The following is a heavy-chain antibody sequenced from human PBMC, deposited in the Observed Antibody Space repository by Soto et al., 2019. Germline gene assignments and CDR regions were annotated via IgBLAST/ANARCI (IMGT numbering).Heavy chain of an antibody. CDR2: TIPIFGT. J-gene: IGHJ5*02. CDR1: GGTFSSYA. V-gene: IGHV1-69*05. D-gene: IGHD3-10*01. Sequence: GASVKVSCKASGGTFSSYAISWVRQAPGQGLEWMGGTIPIFGTGYAQKFQGRVTMTRNASISTAYMELSSLGSEDTAVYYCARGIVVRGVIVWFDPWGQGTLVTVSS. CDR3: ARGIVVRGVIVWFDP.